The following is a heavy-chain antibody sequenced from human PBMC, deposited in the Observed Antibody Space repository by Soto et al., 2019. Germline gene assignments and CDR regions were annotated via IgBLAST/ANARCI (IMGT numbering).Heavy chain of an antibody. CDR3: ATHPPYGPLDH. V-gene: IGHV4-4*02. CDR1: GGSISSSNW. D-gene: IGHD4-17*01. J-gene: IGHJ4*02. CDR2: IYYSGNT. Sequence: SETLSLTCAVSGGSISSSNWWSWVRQPPGKGLEWIGDIYYSGNTNYNPSLKSRVTISVDTSKNQFSLRLTSVTAADTAVYYCATHPPYGPLDHWGQGTLVTVSS.